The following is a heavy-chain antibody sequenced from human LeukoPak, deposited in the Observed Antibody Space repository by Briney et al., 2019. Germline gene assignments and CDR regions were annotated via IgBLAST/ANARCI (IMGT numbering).Heavy chain of an antibody. J-gene: IGHJ5*02. Sequence: ASVKVSCKASGYTFTSYGLSWVRQAPGQGPEWMGWIRIYNGNTKFAQSFQGRVTLTRDTTTSTAYMELRNLKSDDTAVYFCARDPPLYDSTGWWFDPWGQGTLVTVSS. D-gene: IGHD3-22*01. CDR2: IRIYNGNT. V-gene: IGHV1-18*01. CDR3: ARDPPLYDSTGWWFDP. CDR1: GYTFTSYG.